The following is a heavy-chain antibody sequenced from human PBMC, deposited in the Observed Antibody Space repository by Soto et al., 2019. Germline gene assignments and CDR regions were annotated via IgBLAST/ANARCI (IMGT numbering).Heavy chain of an antibody. Sequence: EVQLVESGGGLVKPGGSLRLSCAASGFTFSSYSMNWVRQAPGKGLEWVSSISSSSSYIYYADSVKGRFTFSRDNAQNTLYLRMNSLGAEDTAVYYCARDFIVGAVPCDYWGQGTLVTVSS. CDR1: GFTFSSYS. J-gene: IGHJ4*02. D-gene: IGHD1-26*01. V-gene: IGHV3-21*01. CDR3: ARDFIVGAVPCDY. CDR2: ISSSSSYI.